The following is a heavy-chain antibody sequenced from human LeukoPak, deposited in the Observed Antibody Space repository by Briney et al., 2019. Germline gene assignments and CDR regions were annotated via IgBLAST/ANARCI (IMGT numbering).Heavy chain of an antibody. CDR1: GFTFSSYS. CDR2: ISSSSSTI. CDR3: ARVRQQLVRLLGRDTTYYYYYYMDV. J-gene: IGHJ6*03. Sequence: PGGSLRLSCAASGFTFSSYSMNWVRQAPGKGLEWVSYISSSSSTIYYADSVKGRFTISRDNAKNSLYLRMNSLRAEDTAVYYCARVRQQLVRLLGRDTTYYYYYYMDVWGKGTTVTVSS. V-gene: IGHV3-48*04. D-gene: IGHD6-13*01.